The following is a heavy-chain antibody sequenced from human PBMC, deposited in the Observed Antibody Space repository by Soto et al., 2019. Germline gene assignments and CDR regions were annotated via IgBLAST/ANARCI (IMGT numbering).Heavy chain of an antibody. V-gene: IGHV3-23*01. D-gene: IGHD5-18*01. J-gene: IGHJ4*02. Sequence: GGSLRHSCAASGFTFSSYAMSWVRQAPGKGLEWVSAISGSGGSTYYADSVKGRFTISRDNSKNTLYLQMNSLRAEDTAVYYCAKSGGYNYGYQETDYWGQGTLVTVSS. CDR2: ISGSGGST. CDR3: AKSGGYNYGYQETDY. CDR1: GFTFSSYA.